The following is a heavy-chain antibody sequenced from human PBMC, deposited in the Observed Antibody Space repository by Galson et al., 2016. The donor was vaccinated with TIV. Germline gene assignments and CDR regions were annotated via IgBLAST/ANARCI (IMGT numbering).Heavy chain of an antibody. Sequence: PALVKPTQTLTRTCTFSGFSLTTAGMCVSWIRQPPGKALEWLARIDWDDDKSYTSSLKTRLTISKDTSKNQVVLTMTNMDPVDTATYYCARISGYYDSSGHYIPRSFDYWGQGTPVTVSS. V-gene: IGHV2-70*11. CDR1: GFSLTTAGMC. D-gene: IGHD3-22*01. J-gene: IGHJ4*02. CDR2: IDWDDDK. CDR3: ARISGYYDSSGHYIPRSFDY.